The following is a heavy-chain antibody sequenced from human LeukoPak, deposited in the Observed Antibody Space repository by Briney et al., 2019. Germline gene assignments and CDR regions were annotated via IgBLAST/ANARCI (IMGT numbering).Heavy chain of an antibody. Sequence: GGSLRLSCAASGFTFSSYWMSWVRQAPGKGLEWVANIKQDGGEKYYVDSVKGRFTISRDNAKNSLYLQMNSLRAEDTAVYYCARDRGGSGWYGPYYYYYGMDVWGQGTTVTVSS. J-gene: IGHJ6*02. CDR3: ARDRGGSGWYGPYYYYYGMDV. D-gene: IGHD6-19*01. V-gene: IGHV3-7*01. CDR1: GFTFSSYW. CDR2: IKQDGGEK.